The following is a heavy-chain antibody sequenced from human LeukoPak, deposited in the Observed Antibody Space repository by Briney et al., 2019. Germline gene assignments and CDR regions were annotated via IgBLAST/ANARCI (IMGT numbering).Heavy chain of an antibody. V-gene: IGHV3-21*01. CDR3: ARDGSYSSSWYPFDY. D-gene: IGHD6-13*01. CDR2: ISTGSSYI. CDR1: GFTFSSYS. Sequence: GGSLRLSCAASGFTFSSYSMTWVRQAPGKGLEWVSSISTGSSYIYHADSVKGRFTISRDNAKNSLYLQMDSLRDEDTAVYYCARDGSYSSSWYPFDYWGQGTLVTVSS. J-gene: IGHJ4*02.